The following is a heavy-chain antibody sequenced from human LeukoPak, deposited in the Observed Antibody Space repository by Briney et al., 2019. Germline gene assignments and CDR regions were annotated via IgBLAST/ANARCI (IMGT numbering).Heavy chain of an antibody. D-gene: IGHD6-13*01. CDR1: SDSISSSSYL. V-gene: IGHV4-39*01. J-gene: IGHJ5*02. CDR2: IYSNGHI. CDR3: AYIAAAGT. Sequence: SETLSLTCSVSSDSISSSSYLWVWVRQPPGKGLEWIGDIYSNGHISYNPSLKSRAAISVDTSKSQFSLNLSSVTAADTAVYYCAYIAAAGTWGQGTLVTVSS.